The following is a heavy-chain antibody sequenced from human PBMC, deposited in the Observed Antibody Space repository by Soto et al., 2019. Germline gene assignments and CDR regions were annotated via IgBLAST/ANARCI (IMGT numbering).Heavy chain of an antibody. CDR2: IVVGSGNT. D-gene: IGHD3-3*01. V-gene: IGHV1-58*01. J-gene: IGHJ6*02. Sequence: GASVKVSCKASGFTFTSSAVQWVRQARGQRLEWIGWIVVGSGNTNYAQKFQERVTITRDMSTSTAYMELSSLRSEDTAVYYCAAADRLRFIYYYYGMDVWGHGTTVTV. CDR3: AAADRLRFIYYYYGMDV. CDR1: GFTFTSSA.